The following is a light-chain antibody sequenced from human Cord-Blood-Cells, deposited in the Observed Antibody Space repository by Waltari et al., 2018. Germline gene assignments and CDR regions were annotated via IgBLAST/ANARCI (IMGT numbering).Light chain of an antibody. CDR3: QSYDSSNVV. CDR2: EDN. Sequence: NFMLTQPHSVSESPGKTVTISCTRSSGSIASNYVQLYQQRPGSSPTTVIYEDNQRPSGVPYRFSGSIDSSSNSASLTISGLKTEDEADYYCQSYDSSNVVFGGGTKLTVL. J-gene: IGLJ2*01. CDR1: SGSIASNY. V-gene: IGLV6-57*01.